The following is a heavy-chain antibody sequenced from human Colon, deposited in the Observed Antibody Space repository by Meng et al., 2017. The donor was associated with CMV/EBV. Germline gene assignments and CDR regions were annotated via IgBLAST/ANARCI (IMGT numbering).Heavy chain of an antibody. J-gene: IGHJ6*02. D-gene: IGHD3-22*01. CDR3: AREARYYNSSGASSAMDV. CDR1: GFTFSTYT. V-gene: IGHV3-21*01. Sequence: GGSLRLSCAASGFTFSTYTMYWVRQAPGKGLEWVAYISGSSTYIFYADSVKGRFTISRDNAKNSLFLQMNSLRAEDTAVYYCAREARYYNSSGASSAMDVWGQGTTVTVSS. CDR2: ISGSSTYI.